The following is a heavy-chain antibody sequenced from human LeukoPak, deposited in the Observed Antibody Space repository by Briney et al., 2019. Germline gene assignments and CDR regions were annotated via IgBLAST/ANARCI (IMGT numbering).Heavy chain of an antibody. V-gene: IGHV3-9*03. J-gene: IGHJ4*02. CDR3: AKEATVVAGLDY. CDR2: ISWNSGNI. CDR1: GFTFDDYG. D-gene: IGHD6-19*01. Sequence: GGSLRLSCAASGFTFDDYGMHWVRQTPGKGLEWVSGISWNSGNIGYADSVKGRFTISRDNAKNSLYLQMNSLRAEDMALHYCAKEATVVAGLDYWGQGTLVTVSS.